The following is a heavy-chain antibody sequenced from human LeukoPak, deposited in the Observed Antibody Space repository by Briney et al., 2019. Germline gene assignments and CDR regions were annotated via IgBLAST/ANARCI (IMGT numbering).Heavy chain of an antibody. V-gene: IGHV1-18*01. D-gene: IGHD2-21*01. CDR2: ISAYSGNT. CDR1: GYTFTTNG. Sequence: ASVTVSCKASGYTFTTNGISWVRQAPGQRLEWMGWISAYSGNTIYAQKLQGRVTMTTDTSTTTAYMELRSLRSDDTAVYYCARDRDYSPDYWGQGTLVTVSS. J-gene: IGHJ4*02. CDR3: ARDRDYSPDY.